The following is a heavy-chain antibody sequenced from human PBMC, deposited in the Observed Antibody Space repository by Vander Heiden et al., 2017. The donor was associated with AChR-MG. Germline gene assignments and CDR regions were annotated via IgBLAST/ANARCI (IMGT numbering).Heavy chain of an antibody. J-gene: IGHJ6*02. Sequence: EVPLVESGGRLLQPGRSLRRSCAASGFTCDDYAMHWGRQAPGKGLEWVSGISWNSGSIGYADSVKGRFTSSRDNAKNYLYLQMNSLRAEDTALYCCAKDRELVHSGMDVWGQGTTVTVS. V-gene: IGHV3-9*01. D-gene: IGHD6-13*01. CDR1: GFTCDDYA. CDR3: AKDRELVHSGMDV. CDR2: ISWNSGSI.